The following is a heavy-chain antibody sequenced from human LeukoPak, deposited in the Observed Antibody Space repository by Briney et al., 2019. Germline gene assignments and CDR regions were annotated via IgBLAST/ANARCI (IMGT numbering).Heavy chain of an antibody. Sequence: GGSLRLSCAGSRFTFSSYSMNWVRQAPGKRLEWVSFISSSSSTIYYADSVKGRFTISRDNAKNSLYLQMNSLRAEDTAVYYCARGISELDYWGQGTLVTVSS. CDR3: ARGISELDY. CDR2: ISSSSSTI. J-gene: IGHJ4*02. CDR1: RFTFSSYS. V-gene: IGHV3-48*01. D-gene: IGHD3-3*02.